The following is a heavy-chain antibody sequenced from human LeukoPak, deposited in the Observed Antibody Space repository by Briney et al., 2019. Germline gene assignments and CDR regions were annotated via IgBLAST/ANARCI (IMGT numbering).Heavy chain of an antibody. V-gene: IGHV3-21*01. CDR2: ISSSSSYI. J-gene: IGHJ4*02. CDR3: ARDTTGYFDY. CDR1: GFTFSNAW. D-gene: IGHD1-1*01. Sequence: GGSLRLSCAASGFTFSNAWMSWVRQAPGKGLEWVSSISSSSSYIYYADSVKGRFTISRDNAKNSLYLQMNSLRAEDTAVYYCARDTTGYFDYWGQGTLVTVSS.